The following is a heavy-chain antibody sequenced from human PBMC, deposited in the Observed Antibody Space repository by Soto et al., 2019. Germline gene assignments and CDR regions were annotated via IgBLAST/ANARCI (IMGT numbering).Heavy chain of an antibody. CDR3: ARAIFYDDSSGYYFDALDI. Sequence: SETLSLTCAVSGGSISSGGYSWSWIRQPPGKGLEWIGYIYHSGSTYYNPSLKRRVTISVDRSKNQFSLKLSSVTAADTAVYYCARAIFYDDSSGYYFDALDIWVQGTSVTV. V-gene: IGHV4-30-2*01. CDR2: IYHSGST. J-gene: IGHJ3*02. CDR1: GGSISSGGYS. D-gene: IGHD3-22*01.